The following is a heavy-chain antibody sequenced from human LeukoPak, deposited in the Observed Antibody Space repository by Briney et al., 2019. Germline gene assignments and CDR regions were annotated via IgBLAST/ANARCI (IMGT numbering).Heavy chain of an antibody. J-gene: IGHJ5*02. CDR3: AGDYGDLLTGIRFDT. Sequence: SETLSLTCTVSGGSIRSYSWSWIRQPPGKGLEWIGYIYYSGSTYYNPSLKSRVTISIQASKNQFSLKLTSVTAADTAVYYCAGDYGDLLTGIRFDTWGQGTLVTVSS. D-gene: IGHD4-17*01. V-gene: IGHV4-59*06. CDR1: GGSIRSYS. CDR2: IYYSGST.